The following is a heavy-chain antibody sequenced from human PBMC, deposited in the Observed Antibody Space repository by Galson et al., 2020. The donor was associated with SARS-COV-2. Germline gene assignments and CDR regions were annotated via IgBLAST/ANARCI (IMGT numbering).Heavy chain of an antibody. CDR3: AKDLPIVGATSDAFDI. CDR2: IWYDGSNK. CDR1: GFTFSSYG. J-gene: IGHJ3*02. Sequence: QLGESLKISCAASGFTFSSYGMHWVRQAPGKGLEWVAVIWYDGSNKYYADSVKGRFTISRDNSKNTLYLQMNSLRAEDTAVYYCAKDLPIVGATSDAFDIWGQGTMVTVSS. D-gene: IGHD1-26*01. V-gene: IGHV3-33*06.